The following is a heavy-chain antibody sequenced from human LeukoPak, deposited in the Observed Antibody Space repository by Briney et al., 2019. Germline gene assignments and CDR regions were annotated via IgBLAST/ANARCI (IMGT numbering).Heavy chain of an antibody. CDR1: GFTFANHA. V-gene: IGHV3-23*01. CDR3: AKRSGVYSDNSGVFDY. D-gene: IGHD4-11*01. CDR2: IIGLSGNT. J-gene: IGHJ4*02. Sequence: GGSLRLSCEGSGFTFANHAMTWVRQAPGKGLEWVSGIIGLSGNTYYADSVKGRFTMSRDISKSAIYLQMNSLRVEDTVQYYCAKRSGVYSDNSGVFDYWGQGSLVTVSS.